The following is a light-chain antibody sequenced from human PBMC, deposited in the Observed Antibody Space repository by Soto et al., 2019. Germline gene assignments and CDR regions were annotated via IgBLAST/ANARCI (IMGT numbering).Light chain of an antibody. J-gene: IGLJ2*01. CDR3: CSYAGNTTFK. Sequence: QSALTQPASVSGSPGQWITISCAGTNSDVGNYKLVSWYQHHPGKAPRLIIYAVSKRPSGISDRFSGSKSGSTASLTISGLQPEDEDDYHCCSYAGNTTFKFGGGTKLTVL. V-gene: IGLV2-23*02. CDR2: AVS. CDR1: NSDVGNYKL.